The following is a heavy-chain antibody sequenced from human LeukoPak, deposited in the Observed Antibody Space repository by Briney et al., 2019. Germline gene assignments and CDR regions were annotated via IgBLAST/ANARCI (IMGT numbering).Heavy chain of an antibody. CDR3: ARYQYSSGRIFDY. V-gene: IGHV3-20*04. CDR1: GFNFNEYA. CDR2: IVGSGDSS. Sequence: GGSLRLSCVASGFNFNEYAMAWVRQAPGKRPQWVSSIVGSGDSSVYADSVKGRFTISRDNAKNSLYLQMNSLRDEDTAVYYCARYQYSSGRIFDYWGQGTLVTVSS. D-gene: IGHD6-19*01. J-gene: IGHJ4*02.